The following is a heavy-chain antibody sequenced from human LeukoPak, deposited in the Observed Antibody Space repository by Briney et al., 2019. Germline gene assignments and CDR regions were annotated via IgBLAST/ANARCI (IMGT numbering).Heavy chain of an antibody. CDR1: GGSISSYY. J-gene: IGHJ4*02. D-gene: IGHD3-22*01. CDR3: AGSENYYDSSGYYRISFDY. CDR2: IYYSGST. Sequence: SETLSLTCTVSGGSISSYYWSWIRQPPGKGLEWIGYIYYSGSTYYNPSLRSRVTISVDTSKNQFSLKLSSVTAADTAVYYCAGSENYYDSSGYYRISFDYWGQGTLVTVSS. V-gene: IGHV4-59*08.